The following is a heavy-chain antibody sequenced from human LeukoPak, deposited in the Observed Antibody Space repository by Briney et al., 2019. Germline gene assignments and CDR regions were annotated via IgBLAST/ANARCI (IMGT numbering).Heavy chain of an antibody. J-gene: IGHJ3*02. D-gene: IGHD3-22*01. CDR1: GGSISSYY. V-gene: IGHV4-59*01. CDR3: ARRNHYYDSSGYYYDAFDI. CDR2: IYYSGST. Sequence: SETLSLTCTVSGGSISSYYWSWIRQPPGKGLEWIGYIYYSGSTNYNPSLKSRVTISVDTSKNQFSLKLSSVTAADTAVYYCARRNHYYDSSGYYYDAFDIWGQGTMVTVSS.